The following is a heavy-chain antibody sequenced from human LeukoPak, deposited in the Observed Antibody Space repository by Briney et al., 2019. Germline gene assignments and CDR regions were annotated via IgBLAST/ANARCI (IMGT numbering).Heavy chain of an antibody. CDR1: GYTFSSYA. CDR3: ASHILTEGWFDP. J-gene: IGHJ5*02. CDR2: IGGTGVRT. V-gene: IGHV3-23*01. D-gene: IGHD3-9*01. Sequence: PGGSLRLSCASSGYTFSSYAMSWVREAPGKGLEWVSTIGGTGVRTYYADSVKGRFTISRDNSKNTLYLQMNSLRAEDTAVYYCASHILTEGWFDPWGQGTLVTVSS.